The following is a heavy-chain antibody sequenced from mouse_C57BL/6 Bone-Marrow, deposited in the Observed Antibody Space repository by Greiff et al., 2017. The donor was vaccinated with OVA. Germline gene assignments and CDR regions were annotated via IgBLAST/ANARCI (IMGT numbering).Heavy chain of an antibody. V-gene: IGHV1-50*01. CDR1: GYTFTSYW. CDR3: ARGSYYDYAMDY. D-gene: IGHD2-12*01. CDR2: IDPSDSYT. J-gene: IGHJ4*01. Sequence: QVQLQQPGAELVKPGASVKLSCKASGYTFTSYWMQWVKQRPGQGLEWIGEIDPSDSYTNYTQKFKGKATLTVDTSSSTAYMQLSSLTSEDSAVYYCARGSYYDYAMDYWGRGTSVTVTS.